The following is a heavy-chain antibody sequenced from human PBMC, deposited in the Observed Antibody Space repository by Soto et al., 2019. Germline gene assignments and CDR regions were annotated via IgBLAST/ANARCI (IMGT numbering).Heavy chain of an antibody. J-gene: IGHJ4*02. D-gene: IGHD4-17*01. Sequence: GESLKISCMGSVYSVTNVCIGWVRQMPVKGLEWLGIIYPCDFTITYSPSFQGQVTIAADRSINTAYLPCSSLKPSDTAIYYCARRHYEGQGFECWGQGSLVTVSS. CDR1: VYSVTNVC. CDR3: ARRHYEGQGFEC. CDR2: IYPCDFTI. V-gene: IGHV5-51*01.